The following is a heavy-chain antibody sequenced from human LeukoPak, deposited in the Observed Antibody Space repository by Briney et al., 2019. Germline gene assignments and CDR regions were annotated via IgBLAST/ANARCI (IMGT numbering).Heavy chain of an antibody. D-gene: IGHD4-17*01. CDR2: ISYIGGT. V-gene: IGHV4-59*11. J-gene: IGHJ3*02. CDR1: GGAISSHY. Sequence: PSETLSLTCTVSGGAISSHYWSWIRQPPGKGLEWIGYISYIGGTNYNPSLKSRVTISVDTSKNQFSLKLSSVTAADTAVYFCARDPTTVTKGLDIWGQGTMVTVSS. CDR3: ARDPTTVTKGLDI.